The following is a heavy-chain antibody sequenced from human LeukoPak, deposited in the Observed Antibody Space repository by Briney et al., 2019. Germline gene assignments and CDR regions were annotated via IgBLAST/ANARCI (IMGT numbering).Heavy chain of an antibody. Sequence: GASVKVSCKASGYTFTSYGISWVRQAPGQGLEWMGWISAYNGNTNYAQKLQGRVTMTTDTSTSTAYMERRSLRSDDTAVYYCARDRKYGVSQGQSFDIWGQGTMVTVSS. CDR2: ISAYNGNT. D-gene: IGHD4-17*01. CDR1: GYTFTSYG. V-gene: IGHV1-18*04. CDR3: ARDRKYGVSQGQSFDI. J-gene: IGHJ3*02.